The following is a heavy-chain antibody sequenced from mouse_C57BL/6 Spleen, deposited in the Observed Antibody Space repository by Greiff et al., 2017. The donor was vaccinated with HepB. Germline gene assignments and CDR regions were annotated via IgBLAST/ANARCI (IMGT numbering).Heavy chain of an antibody. CDR3: ARARFYYGSNSNTDH. Sequence: QVQLQQPGAELVKPGASVKLSCKASGYTFTSYWMHWVKQRPEQGLEWIGMIHPNSGSTNYNEKFKSKATLTVDKSSITAYMQLISLTSEDAAVYYCARARFYYGSNSNTDHWGQGTSVTVSS. J-gene: IGHJ4*01. CDR2: IHPNSGST. D-gene: IGHD1-1*01. V-gene: IGHV1-64*01. CDR1: GYTFTSYW.